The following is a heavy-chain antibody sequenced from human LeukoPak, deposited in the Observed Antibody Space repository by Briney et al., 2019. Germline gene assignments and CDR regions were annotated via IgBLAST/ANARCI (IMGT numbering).Heavy chain of an antibody. Sequence: SSETLSLTCTVSGGSISSSTYYWGWLRQPPGKGLEWFGSIYYSGSTYYNPSLKSRVTISVDTSKNQFSLKLSSVTAADTAVYYCARSEQWLVPLDHWGQGTLVTVSS. V-gene: IGHV4-39*07. CDR2: IYYSGST. CDR1: GGSISSSTYY. CDR3: ARSEQWLVPLDH. J-gene: IGHJ4*02. D-gene: IGHD6-19*01.